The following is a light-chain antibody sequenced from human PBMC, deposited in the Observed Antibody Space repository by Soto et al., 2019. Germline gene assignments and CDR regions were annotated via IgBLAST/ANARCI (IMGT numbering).Light chain of an antibody. V-gene: IGKV1-5*03. CDR3: QLYTSYSEA. J-gene: IGKJ1*01. Sequence: IQMTHSPSTLSGSVGDRITIPCRASQTISSWLAWYQQKPGKAPKLLIYKASTLKSGVPSRFSGSGSGTEFTLTISSLQPDDFATYYCQLYTSYSEAFGQVTKA. CDR1: QTISSW. CDR2: KAS.